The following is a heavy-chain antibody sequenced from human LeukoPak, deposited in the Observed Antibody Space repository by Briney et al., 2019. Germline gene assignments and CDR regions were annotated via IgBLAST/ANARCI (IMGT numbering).Heavy chain of an antibody. CDR1: GFTFSNAW. CDR3: TTGDVVVRKGYYYYGMDV. Sequence: GGSLRLSCAASGFTFSNAWMSWVRQAPGKGLEWVGRIKSKTDGGTTDYAAPVKGRFTISRDDSKNTLYLQMNSLKTEDTDVYYCTTGDVVVRKGYYYYGMDVWGKGTTVTVSS. J-gene: IGHJ6*04. D-gene: IGHD2-2*01. V-gene: IGHV3-15*01. CDR2: IKSKTDGGTT.